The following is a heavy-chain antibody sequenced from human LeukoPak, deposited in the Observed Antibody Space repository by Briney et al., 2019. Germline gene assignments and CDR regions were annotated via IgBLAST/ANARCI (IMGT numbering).Heavy chain of an antibody. Sequence: PSETLSLTCTVSGGSISSGSYYWSWIRQPAGKGLEWIGRIYTSGSTNYNPSLKSRVTISVDTSKNQFSLKLSSVTAADTAVYYCAVEGYGGNSGYFDYWGQGTLVTVSS. J-gene: IGHJ4*02. CDR1: GGSISSGSYY. V-gene: IGHV4-61*02. D-gene: IGHD4-23*01. CDR2: IYTSGST. CDR3: AVEGYGGNSGYFDY.